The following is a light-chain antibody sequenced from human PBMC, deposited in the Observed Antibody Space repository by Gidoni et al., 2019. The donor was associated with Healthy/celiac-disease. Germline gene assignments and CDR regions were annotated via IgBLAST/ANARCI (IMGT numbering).Light chain of an antibody. J-gene: IGLJ2*01. CDR2: EVS. CDR3: SSYTSSSTLV. Sequence: QSALTQPASVSRSPGPSITISCTGTSSYVGGYNYVSWYQQNPGKAAKLMIYEVSNRPSGVSNRFSGSKSGNTASLTISGLQAEDEADYYCSSYTSSSTLVFGGGTKLTVL. V-gene: IGLV2-14*01. CDR1: SSYVGGYNY.